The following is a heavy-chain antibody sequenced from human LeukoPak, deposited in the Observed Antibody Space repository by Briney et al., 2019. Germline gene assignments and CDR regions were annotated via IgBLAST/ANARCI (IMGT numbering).Heavy chain of an antibody. Sequence: GESLKISCKGSAYSINNYWIGWLLQMPGKGLEWMRIIYPADSDIRYSPSFQGQVTILADKSIRTAYLQWSRLKASETAMYYCARQEYCSGGSCYTWFDPWGQGTLVTVSS. CDR1: AYSINNYW. CDR3: ARQEYCSGGSCYTWFDP. CDR2: IYPADSDI. J-gene: IGHJ5*02. D-gene: IGHD2-15*01. V-gene: IGHV5-51*01.